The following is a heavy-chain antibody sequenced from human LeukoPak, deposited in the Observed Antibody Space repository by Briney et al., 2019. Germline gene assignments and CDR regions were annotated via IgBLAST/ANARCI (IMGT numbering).Heavy chain of an antibody. CDR2: MNPNSGNT. J-gene: IGHJ4*02. V-gene: IGHV1-8*01. CDR1: GYTFTSYD. CDR3: ARAWPMRKSLVLGLY. Sequence: VSVKVSCKASGYTFTSYDINWVRQATGQGLELMGWMNPNSGNTGYAQKFQGRVTMTRNTSISTAYMELSSLRSEDTAVYYCARAWPMRKSLVLGLYWGQGTLVTVSS. D-gene: IGHD6-13*01.